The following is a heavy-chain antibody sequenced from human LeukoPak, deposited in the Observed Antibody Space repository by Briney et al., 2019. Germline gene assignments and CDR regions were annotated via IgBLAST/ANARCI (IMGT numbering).Heavy chain of an antibody. CDR3: AKHSGTWSFNS. Sequence: GGSLRLSCAASGFSFSGYSLSWVRQAPGKGLEWVSAISGTGGSTFYAASVKGRFTISRDSSKNTLSLQMNSLRAEDTAVYYCAKHSGTWSFNSWGQGTLVTVSS. D-gene: IGHD5-12*01. J-gene: IGHJ4*02. CDR1: GFSFSGYS. CDR2: ISGTGGST. V-gene: IGHV3-23*01.